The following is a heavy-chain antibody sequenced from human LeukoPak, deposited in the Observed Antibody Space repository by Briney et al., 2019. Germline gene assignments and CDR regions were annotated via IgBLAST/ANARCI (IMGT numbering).Heavy chain of an antibody. CDR1: GGSISSGGYY. V-gene: IGHV4-31*03. D-gene: IGHD3-9*01. J-gene: IGHJ4*02. CDR3: ARESPYYDILTGYRNYYFDY. Sequence: SETLSLTCTVSGGSISSGGYYWSWIRQHPGKGLEWIGYVYYSGSTYYNPSLESRVTISVDTSKNQFSLKLNSVTAADTAVYYCARESPYYDILTGYRNYYFDYWGQGTLVTVSS. CDR2: VYYSGST.